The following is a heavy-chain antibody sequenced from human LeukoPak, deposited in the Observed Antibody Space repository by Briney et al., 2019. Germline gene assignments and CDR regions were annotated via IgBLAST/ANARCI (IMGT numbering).Heavy chain of an antibody. CDR1: GGSISSYY. Sequence: SETLSLTCTVSGGSISSYYWSWIRQPPGKGLGWVGYIYYSGSTNYNPSLKSRVTISVDTSKNQFSLKLSSVTAADTAVYYCARSSGWYGLGYFDYWGQGTLVTVSS. V-gene: IGHV4-59*08. J-gene: IGHJ4*02. CDR2: IYYSGST. D-gene: IGHD6-19*01. CDR3: ARSSGWYGLGYFDY.